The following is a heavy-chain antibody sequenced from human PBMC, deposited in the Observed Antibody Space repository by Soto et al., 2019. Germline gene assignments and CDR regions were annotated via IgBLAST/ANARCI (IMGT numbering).Heavy chain of an antibody. Sequence: SETLSLTCTVSGGSISSSSYYWGWIRQPPGKGLEWIGSIYYSGSTYYNPSLKSRVTISVDTSKNQFSLKLSSVTAADTAVYYCARSDCTNGVCYLNYYMDVWAKGPRSPSP. CDR2: IYYSGST. D-gene: IGHD2-8*01. CDR3: ARSDCTNGVCYLNYYMDV. J-gene: IGHJ6*03. V-gene: IGHV4-39*01. CDR1: GGSISSSSYY.